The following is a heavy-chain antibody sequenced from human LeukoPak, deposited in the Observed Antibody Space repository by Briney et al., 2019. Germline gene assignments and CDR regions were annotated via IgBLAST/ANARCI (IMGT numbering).Heavy chain of an antibody. CDR1: GFSFDDYG. V-gene: IGHV3-20*04. D-gene: IGHD3/OR15-3a*01. CDR3: ARGAADDLYYMDV. CDR2: INWNGDSR. J-gene: IGHJ6*03. Sequence: PGGSLRLSCAASGFSFDDYGMSWVRQAPGEGLEWGSGINWNGDSREYEDSVKGRFTMPRDNAKNSLYLHVYSLRAEDTAFYYCARGAADDLYYMDVWGKGTTVTVSS.